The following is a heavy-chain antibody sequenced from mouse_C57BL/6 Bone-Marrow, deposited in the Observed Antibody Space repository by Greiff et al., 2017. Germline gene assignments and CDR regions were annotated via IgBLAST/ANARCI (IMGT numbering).Heavy chain of an antibody. CDR1: GFTFSSYG. CDR3: ARGVLGYYFDD. D-gene: IGHD4-1*01. CDR2: ISSGGSYT. Sequence: VQLQQSGGDLVKPGGSLKLSCAASGFTFSSYGMSWVRQTPDKRLEWVATISSGGSYTYYPDSVKGRFTISRDNAKNTLYLQMSSLKSEDTAMYYCARGVLGYYFDDWGQGTTLTVSS. J-gene: IGHJ2*01. V-gene: IGHV5-6*01.